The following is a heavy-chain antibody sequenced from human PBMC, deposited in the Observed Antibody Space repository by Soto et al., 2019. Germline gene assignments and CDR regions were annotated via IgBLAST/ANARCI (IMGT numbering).Heavy chain of an antibody. CDR1: GFTFDDHA. D-gene: IGHD2-2*01. Sequence: EVQLVESGGGLVQPGRSLRLSCAASGFTFDDHAMHWVRQGPGKGLEWVSGISSNSASVGYADSVQGRFTISRDNAQNDLYLQMNSLRPEDTAWYYCAKGQRYSSIASRYFLPRVDDPGGQGPLVTVSS. CDR2: ISSNSASV. J-gene: IGHJ5*02. V-gene: IGHV3-9*01. CDR3: AKGQRYSSIASRYFLPRVDDP.